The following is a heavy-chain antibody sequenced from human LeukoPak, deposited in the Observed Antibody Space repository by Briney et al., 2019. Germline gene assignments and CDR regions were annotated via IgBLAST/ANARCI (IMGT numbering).Heavy chain of an antibody. V-gene: IGHV3-30*18. CDR1: GFTFSSYG. CDR2: ISYDGSNK. D-gene: IGHD3-22*01. Sequence: PGRSPRLSCAASGFTFSSYGMHWVRQAPGKGLEWVAVISYDGSNKYYADSVKGRFTISRDNSKNTLYLQMNSLRAEDTAVYYCAKFENYYDSSGYDFDYWGQGTLVTVSS. CDR3: AKFENYYDSSGYDFDY. J-gene: IGHJ4*02.